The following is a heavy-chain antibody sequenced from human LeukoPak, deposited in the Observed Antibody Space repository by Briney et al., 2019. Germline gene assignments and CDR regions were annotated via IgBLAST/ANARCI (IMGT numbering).Heavy chain of an antibody. D-gene: IGHD1-26*01. CDR2: ISGSGGST. CDR1: GFTFSSYA. CDR3: AKEQLWELLEGGVFDY. J-gene: IGHJ4*02. V-gene: IGHV3-23*01. Sequence: PGGSLRLSCAASGFTFSSYAMSWVRQAPGKGLEWVSAISGSGGSTYYADSVKGRFTISRDNSKNTLYLQMNSLRAEDTAVYYCAKEQLWELLEGGVFDYWGQGTLVTVSS.